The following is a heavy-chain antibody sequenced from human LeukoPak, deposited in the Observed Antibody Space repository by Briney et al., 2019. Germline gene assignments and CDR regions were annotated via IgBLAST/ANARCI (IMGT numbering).Heavy chain of an antibody. CDR1: GGPFSGYY. Sequence: PSETLSLTCAVYGGPFSGYYWSWIRQPPGKGLEWIGEINHSGTTNYNPSLKSRVTISVDTSKNQFSLRMSSVTAADTAVYYCARLRSGGNYYYYYMDVWGKGTTVTVSS. D-gene: IGHD3-16*01. CDR3: ARLRSGGNYYYYYMDV. CDR2: INHSGTT. V-gene: IGHV4-34*01. J-gene: IGHJ6*03.